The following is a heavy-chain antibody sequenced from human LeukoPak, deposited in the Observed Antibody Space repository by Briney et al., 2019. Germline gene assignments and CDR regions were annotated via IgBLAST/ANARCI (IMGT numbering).Heavy chain of an antibody. CDR2: IYSGGST. D-gene: IGHD6-19*01. CDR3: ARSRVADSPFGY. V-gene: IGHV3-53*04. Sequence: GGSLRLSCAASGFTVSSNYMSWVRQAPGKGLEWVSVIYSGGSTYYADSVKGRFTISRHNSKSTLYLQMNSLRAEDTAVYYCARSRVADSPFGYWGQGTLVTVSS. J-gene: IGHJ4*02. CDR1: GFTVSSNY.